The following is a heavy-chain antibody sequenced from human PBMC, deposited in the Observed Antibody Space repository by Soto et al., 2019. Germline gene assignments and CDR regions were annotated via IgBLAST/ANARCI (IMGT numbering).Heavy chain of an antibody. Sequence: EMQLVESGGGLVQPGGSLRLSCAASGFIFSNYWMHWVRQAPGKGLVWVPRISGDLSSTDYADSLKGRFTISRDNAKNTLYLQMDSLRADGTAVYFCARGIGFSAQDCWGQGTLVTVSS. J-gene: IGHJ4*02. D-gene: IGHD2-15*01. CDR2: ISGDLSST. V-gene: IGHV3-74*01. CDR3: ARGIGFSAQDC. CDR1: GFIFSNYW.